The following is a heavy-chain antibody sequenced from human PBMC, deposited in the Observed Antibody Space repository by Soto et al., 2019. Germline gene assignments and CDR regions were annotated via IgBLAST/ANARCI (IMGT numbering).Heavy chain of an antibody. J-gene: IGHJ4*02. V-gene: IGHV4-34*01. Sequence: SETLSLTCAVYGGSFSGYYWSWIRQPPGKGLEWIGEINHSGSTNYNPSLKSRVTISVDTSKNQFSLKLSSVTAADTAVYYCARAAYPLLRYGSGSYYNVRSKYYFDYWGQGTLVTVSS. D-gene: IGHD3-10*01. CDR1: GGSFSGYY. CDR2: INHSGST. CDR3: ARAAYPLLRYGSGSYYNVRSKYYFDY.